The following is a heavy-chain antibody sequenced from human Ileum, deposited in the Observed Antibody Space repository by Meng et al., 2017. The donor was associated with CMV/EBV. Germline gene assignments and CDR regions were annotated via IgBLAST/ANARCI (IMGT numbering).Heavy chain of an antibody. Sequence: GGSLRLSCAASGFTLKSYEMNWVRQAPGKGLEWLAYISGSGSTTYYAESVRGRFTISRDNAKNSLYLQMNSLRAEDTAVYFCARDDVNSMYLTFYNYGMDVWGPGTTVTVSS. J-gene: IGHJ6*02. CDR2: ISGSGSTT. CDR1: GFTLKSYE. CDR3: ARDDVNSMYLTFYNYGMDV. D-gene: IGHD2/OR15-2a*01. V-gene: IGHV3-48*03.